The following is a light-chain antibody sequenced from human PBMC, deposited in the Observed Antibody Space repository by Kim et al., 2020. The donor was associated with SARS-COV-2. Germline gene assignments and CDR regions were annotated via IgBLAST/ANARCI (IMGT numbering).Light chain of an antibody. J-gene: IGKJ1*01. CDR3: QQSYSTPRT. CDR2: AAS. V-gene: IGKV1-39*01. CDR1: QSISSY. Sequence: ACGGDRVTMTCRASQSISSYLNWYQQKPGKAPKLLIYAASSLQSGVPSRLSGSGSGADFTLTISSLQPEDVATYYCQQSYSTPRTFGQGTKVAIK.